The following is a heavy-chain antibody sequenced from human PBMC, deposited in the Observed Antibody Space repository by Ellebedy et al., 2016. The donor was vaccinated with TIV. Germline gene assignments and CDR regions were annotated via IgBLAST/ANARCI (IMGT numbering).Heavy chain of an antibody. J-gene: IGHJ4*02. Sequence: GESLKISCAGSGFTVSDYFMSWVRQAPGKGLEWVSALTTGGVTFYADSVKGRFTISRDSSKNTLYLQMNSLRVEDTAVYFCAKDSGRSGWISDYWGQGTLVTVSS. D-gene: IGHD3-10*01. CDR3: AKDSGRSGWISDY. V-gene: IGHV3-53*01. CDR1: GFTVSDYF. CDR2: LTTGGVT.